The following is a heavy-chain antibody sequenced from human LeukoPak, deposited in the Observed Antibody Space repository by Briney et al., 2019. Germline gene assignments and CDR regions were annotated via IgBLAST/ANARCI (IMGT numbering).Heavy chain of an antibody. V-gene: IGHV3-7*01. CDR2: IKQDGTEK. Sequence: PGGSLRLSCAASGFTFSTYWMSWVRQAPGKGLEWVAVIKQDGTEKYYVDSVKGRFTISRDNSKNTLYLQMNSLRAEDTAVYYCAREKVAVAGGFDYWGQGTLVTVSS. CDR1: GFTFSTYW. J-gene: IGHJ4*02. D-gene: IGHD6-19*01. CDR3: AREKVAVAGGFDY.